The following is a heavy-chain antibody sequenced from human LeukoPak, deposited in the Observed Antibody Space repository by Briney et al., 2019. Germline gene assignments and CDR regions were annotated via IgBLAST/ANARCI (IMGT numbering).Heavy chain of an antibody. CDR3: ARVAQDDLAFDI. J-gene: IGHJ3*02. V-gene: IGHV4-30-2*01. CDR2: IYHSGST. CDR1: GGSISSGGYS. Sequence: SETLSLTCAVSGGSISSGGYSWSCIRRPPGKGLECIGYIYHSGSTYYNPSLKSRVTISVDRSKNQFSLKLSSVTAADTAVYYCARVAQDDLAFDIWGQGTMVTVSS. D-gene: IGHD1-1*01.